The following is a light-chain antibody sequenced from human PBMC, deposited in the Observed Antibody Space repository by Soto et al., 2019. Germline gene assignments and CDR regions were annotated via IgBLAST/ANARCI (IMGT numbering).Light chain of an antibody. CDR1: QSVSRK. CDR2: DTS. Sequence: EIVMTQSPATLSVSPGERAALSCRASQSVSRKLAWYRQRPGQAPRLVIYDTSTRATGVPARFSGSGSGTEFTLTISSLQSEDVAVYYCQQYLAIPRTFGQGTKVEIK. CDR3: QQYLAIPRT. V-gene: IGKV3-15*01. J-gene: IGKJ1*01.